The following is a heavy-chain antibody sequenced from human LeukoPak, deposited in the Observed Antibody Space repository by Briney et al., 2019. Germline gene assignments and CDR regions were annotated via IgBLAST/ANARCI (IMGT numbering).Heavy chain of an antibody. CDR2: IIPIFGTA. CDR3: AGSGGFSGYIYYYNMDV. J-gene: IGHJ6*02. D-gene: IGHD5-12*01. Sequence: SVKVSCKASGGTFSSYAISWVRQAPGQGLEWMGGIIPIFGTANYAQKFQGRVTITADESTSTAYMELSSLRSEDTAVYYCAGSGGFSGYIYYYNMDVWGQGTTVTVS. CDR1: GGTFSSYA. V-gene: IGHV1-69*01.